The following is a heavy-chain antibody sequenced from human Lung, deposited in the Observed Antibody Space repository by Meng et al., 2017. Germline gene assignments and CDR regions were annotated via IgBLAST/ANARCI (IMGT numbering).Heavy chain of an antibody. CDR2: INHSGST. CDR1: GGSFSDYY. D-gene: IGHD4-11*01. J-gene: IGHJ4*02. Sequence: GSLRLSCVVSGGSFSDYYWSWIRQPPGKGLEWIGEINHSGSTNYNPSLESRGTISVDTSQHNLSLKLSSVTAADSAVYYCARGPTTMAHDFDYWGQGTLVTVSS. V-gene: IGHV4-34*01. CDR3: ARGPTTMAHDFDY.